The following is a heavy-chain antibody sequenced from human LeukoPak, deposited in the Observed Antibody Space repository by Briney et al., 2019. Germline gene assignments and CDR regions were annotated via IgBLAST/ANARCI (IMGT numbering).Heavy chain of an antibody. V-gene: IGHV3-30*04. CDR3: ARDGMIPTIGAFDI. D-gene: IGHD3-22*01. J-gene: IGHJ3*02. CDR2: ISYDGSNK. Sequence: GGSLRLSCAASGFTFSSYAMHWVRQAPGKGLEWVAVISYDGSNKYYADSVKGRFTISRDNSKNTLYLQMNSLRAEDTAVYYCARDGMIPTIGAFDIWGQGTMVTVSS. CDR1: GFTFSSYA.